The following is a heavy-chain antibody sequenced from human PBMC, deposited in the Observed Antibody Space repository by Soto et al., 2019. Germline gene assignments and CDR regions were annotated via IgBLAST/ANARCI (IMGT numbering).Heavy chain of an antibody. V-gene: IGHV3-23*01. CDR1: GFTFSSYA. D-gene: IGHD4-17*01. J-gene: IGHJ4*02. CDR2: ISGSGGST. CDR3: AKDPWGATVPYLCY. Sequence: EVPLLESGGGLVQPGGSLRLSCAASGFTFSSYAMSWVRQAPGKGLEWVSAISGSGGSTYYADSVKGRFTISRDNSKNTLYLQMNSLRAEDTAVYYCAKDPWGATVPYLCYWGQGTLVTVSS.